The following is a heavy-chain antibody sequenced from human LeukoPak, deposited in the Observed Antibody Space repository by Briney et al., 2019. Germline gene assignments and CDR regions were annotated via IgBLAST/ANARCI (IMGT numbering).Heavy chain of an antibody. Sequence: GGSLRLSCAAAGFTFSSYWMHWVRQAPGKGLVWVSNISGSGSGGSTYYADSVKGRFTISRDNSKNTLYLQMNSLRAEDTAVYWCAKSGYNRFDYWGQGTLVTVSS. J-gene: IGHJ4*02. V-gene: IGHV3-23*01. CDR3: AKSGYNRFDY. D-gene: IGHD5-24*01. CDR1: GFTFSSYW. CDR2: ISGSGSGGST.